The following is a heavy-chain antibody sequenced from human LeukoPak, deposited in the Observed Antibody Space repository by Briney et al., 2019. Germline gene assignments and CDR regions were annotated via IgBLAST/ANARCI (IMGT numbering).Heavy chain of an antibody. J-gene: IGHJ4*02. V-gene: IGHV3-15*01. CDR1: GFTFSNAW. Sequence: GGSLRLSRAASGFTFSNAWMTWVRQAPGKGLEWVGRIKSKTDGETTDHAAPVKGRFTISRADSKNTLYLQMNNLKTEDTAVYYCTTELRWELLINYWGQGTLVTVSS. CDR3: TTELRWELLINY. D-gene: IGHD1-26*01. CDR2: IKSKTDGETT.